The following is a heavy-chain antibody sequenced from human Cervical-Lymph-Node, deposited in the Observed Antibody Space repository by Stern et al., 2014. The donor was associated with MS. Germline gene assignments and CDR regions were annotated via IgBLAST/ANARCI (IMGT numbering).Heavy chain of an antibody. D-gene: IGHD2-15*01. V-gene: IGHV4-59*01. CDR3: AREGEYCSGSRCYPFLDY. Sequence: QLVQSGPGLVKPSENLSLTCTVSGGSLRSYYWNWIRQAPGKGLEWLGCIYHPGSVTFIPSRSSRAAMAVDTSKNQFSLTVSSVTAADTAVYYCAREGEYCSGSRCYPFLDYWGQGTLVTVSS. CDR1: GGSLRSYY. CDR2: IYHPGSV. J-gene: IGHJ4*02.